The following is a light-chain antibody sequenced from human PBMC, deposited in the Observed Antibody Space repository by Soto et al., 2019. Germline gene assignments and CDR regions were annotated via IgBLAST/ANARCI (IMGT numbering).Light chain of an antibody. V-gene: IGKV1-5*01. Sequence: IQMTQSPSTLSASVGDRVTITCRASQSISSWLAWYQQKPGKAPKLLIYDASTLKSGVPSRFSGSGSGTEFTLTISSLQPPDFATYYCQQYDSYRITFGQGTRLEIK. CDR1: QSISSW. CDR2: DAS. J-gene: IGKJ5*01. CDR3: QQYDSYRIT.